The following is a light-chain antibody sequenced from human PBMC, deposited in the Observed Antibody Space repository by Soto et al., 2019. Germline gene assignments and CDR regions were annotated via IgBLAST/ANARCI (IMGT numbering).Light chain of an antibody. V-gene: IGKV3-20*01. CDR2: GAS. CDR1: QRITIGS. Sequence: EIVLTQSPGTLTLSPGERATLSCRASQRITIGSLAWYQQKPGQAPRLLVYGASSRASGVPDRFRGSGSGTDFTLTIIRLEPEDSAMYYCQQYGNVPGTTFGGGTKVEI. J-gene: IGKJ4*01. CDR3: QQYGNVPGTT.